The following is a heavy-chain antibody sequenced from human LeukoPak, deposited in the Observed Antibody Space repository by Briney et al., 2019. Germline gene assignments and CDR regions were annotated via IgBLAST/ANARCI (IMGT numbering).Heavy chain of an antibody. Sequence: SQTLSLTCTVSGGSISSGEYYWSWIRQPPGKGLEWIGYIYYSGSTYYNPSLKSRVTISVDTSKNQFSLKLSSVTAADTAVYYCARDTRGVPLDYWGQGTLVTVSS. J-gene: IGHJ4*02. D-gene: IGHD1-1*01. V-gene: IGHV4-30-4*01. CDR1: GGSISSGEYY. CDR3: ARDTRGVPLDY. CDR2: IYYSGST.